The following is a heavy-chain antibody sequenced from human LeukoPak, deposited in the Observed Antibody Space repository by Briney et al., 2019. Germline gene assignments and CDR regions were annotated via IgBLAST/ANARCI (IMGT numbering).Heavy chain of an antibody. CDR1: GLTVSSNY. V-gene: IGHV3-53*01. D-gene: IGHD6-19*01. CDR2: IYGGGST. J-gene: IGHJ4*02. Sequence: PGGSLRLSCAASGLTVSSNYVSWVRQAPGKGLEWVSLIYGGGSTYYADSVKGRFTISRDNSKNTLYLQMNSLRAEDTAVYYCAKVVEQWLGGYYFDYWGQGTLVTVSS. CDR3: AKVVEQWLGGYYFDY.